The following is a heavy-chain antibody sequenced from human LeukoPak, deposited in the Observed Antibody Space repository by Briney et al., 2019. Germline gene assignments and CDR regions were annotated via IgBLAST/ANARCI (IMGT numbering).Heavy chain of an antibody. CDR3: AKDGDSMVRGVMYFDY. CDR2: IRYDGSNK. V-gene: IGHV3-30*02. CDR1: GFTFSSYE. Sequence: GGSLRLSCAASGFTFSSYEMNWVRQAPGKGLEWVAFIRYDGSNKYYADSVKGRFTISRDNSKNTLYLQMNSLRAEDTAVYYCAKDGDSMVRGVMYFDYWGQGTLVTVSS. D-gene: IGHD3-10*01. J-gene: IGHJ4*02.